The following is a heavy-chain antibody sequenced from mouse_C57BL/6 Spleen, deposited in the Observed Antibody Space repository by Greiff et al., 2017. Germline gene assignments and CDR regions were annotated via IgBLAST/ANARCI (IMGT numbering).Heavy chain of an antibody. CDR2: IDPSDSYT. CDR3: ARRTAQATFAY. V-gene: IGHV1-59*01. Sequence: QVQLQQPGAELVRPGTSVKLSCKASGYTFTSYWMHWVKQRPGQGLEWIGVIDPSDSYTNYNQKFKGMATMTVDTSSSTAYMQLSSLTSEDSAIYYCARRTAQATFAYWGQGTLVTVSA. D-gene: IGHD3-2*02. CDR1: GYTFTSYW. J-gene: IGHJ3*01.